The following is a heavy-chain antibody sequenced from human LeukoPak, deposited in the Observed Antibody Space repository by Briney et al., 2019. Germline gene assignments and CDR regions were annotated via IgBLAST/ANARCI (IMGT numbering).Heavy chain of an antibody. V-gene: IGHV3-30*02. CDR2: IRYDGSNK. D-gene: IGHD7-27*01. Sequence: PGGSLRLSCAASGFTFSSYGMHWVRQAPGKGLEWVAFIRYDGSNKYYADSVKGRFTISRDNSKNTLYLQMNSLRAEDTAVYYCARGRANWGLYYFDYWGQGTLVTVSS. CDR3: ARGRANWGLYYFDY. CDR1: GFTFSSYG. J-gene: IGHJ4*02.